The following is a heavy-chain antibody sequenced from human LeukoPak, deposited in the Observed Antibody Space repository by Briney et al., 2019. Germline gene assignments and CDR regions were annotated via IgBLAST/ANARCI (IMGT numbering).Heavy chain of an antibody. J-gene: IGHJ3*02. CDR2: IYYSGST. CDR1: GGSLSSHY. CDR3: ARLGHAFDI. Sequence: SGALSLTCTVPGGSLSSHYWSWIRQPPGEGLEWIGYIYYSGSTNYNPSLKSRVTISVDTSKNQFSLKLSSVTAADTAVYYCARLGHAFDIWGQGTMVTVSS. D-gene: IGHD6-13*01. V-gene: IGHV4-59*11.